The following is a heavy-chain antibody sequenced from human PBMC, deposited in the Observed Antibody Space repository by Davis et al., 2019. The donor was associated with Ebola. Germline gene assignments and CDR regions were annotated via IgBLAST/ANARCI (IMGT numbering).Heavy chain of an antibody. D-gene: IGHD3-22*01. J-gene: IGHJ4*02. CDR1: GFTFSTYG. V-gene: IGHV3-30*02. Sequence: GESLKISCAASGFTFSTYGMHWVRQAPGKGLEWVAFIPFDGSHEYYADSVKGRFTISRDNAKNSLYLQMNSLRPEDTAVYYCGRGRSDSHYTYFDSWGQGVLVTVSS. CDR2: IPFDGSHE. CDR3: GRGRSDSHYTYFDS.